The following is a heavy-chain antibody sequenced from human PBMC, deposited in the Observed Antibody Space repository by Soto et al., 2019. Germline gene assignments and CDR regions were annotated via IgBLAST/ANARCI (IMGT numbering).Heavy chain of an antibody. D-gene: IGHD2-15*01. CDR1: GFTFSSYS. V-gene: IGHV3-48*01. J-gene: IGHJ5*02. Sequence: EVQLVESGGGLVQPGGSLRLSCAASGFTFSSYSMNWVRQAPGKGLEWVSYISSSSTTKYYADPVKGRFTISRDNAKNSLYLQMNSLSAEDTAVYYCARDGCSGSNCLNWFDPWGQGTLVTVSS. CDR2: ISSSSTTK. CDR3: ARDGCSGSNCLNWFDP.